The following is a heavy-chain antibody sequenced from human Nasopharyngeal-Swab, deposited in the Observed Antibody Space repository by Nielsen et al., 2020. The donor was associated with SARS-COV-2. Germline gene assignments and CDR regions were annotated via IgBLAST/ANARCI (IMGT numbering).Heavy chain of an antibody. J-gene: IGHJ4*02. CDR3: ARHLTTHPFDY. CDR2: IKQDGSEK. D-gene: IGHD4/OR15-4a*01. Sequence: GGSLRLSCAASGFTFSSYWMSWVRQAPGKGLEWVANIKQDGSEKYYVDSVKGRFTISRDNAKNSLYLQMYSLRAEDTAVYYCARHLTTHPFDYWGQGTLVTVSS. CDR1: GFTFSSYW. V-gene: IGHV3-7*03.